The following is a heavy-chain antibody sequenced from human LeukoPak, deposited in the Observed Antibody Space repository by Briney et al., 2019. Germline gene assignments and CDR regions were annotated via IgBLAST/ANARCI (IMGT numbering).Heavy chain of an antibody. CDR3: TKDRYCTTTSCPLDY. CDR2: ITWDGGTT. CDR1: GFTSDDYT. V-gene: IGHV3-43*01. D-gene: IGHD2-2*01. J-gene: IGHJ4*02. Sequence: GGSLRLSCAASGFTSDDYTFHWVRHAPGRGLEWVSLITWDGGTTYYADSVKGRFTISRDNSKNSVYLQMNSLRTEDTALYYCTKDRYCTTTSCPLDYWGQGTLVTVSS.